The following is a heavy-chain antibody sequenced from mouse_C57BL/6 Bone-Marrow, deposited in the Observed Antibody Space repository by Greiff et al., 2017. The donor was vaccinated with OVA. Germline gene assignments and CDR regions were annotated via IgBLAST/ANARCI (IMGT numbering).Heavy chain of an antibody. V-gene: IGHV1-55*01. CDR1: ATPFPSYW. J-gene: IGHJ1*03. Sequence: VHLRHPGAELVKPGASGKSSCKASATPFPSYWLTGGNRRPGQGLEWIGDIYPGSGSTNYNEKFKSKATLTVDTSSSTAYMQLSSLTSEDSAVYYCARRYYGSSYWYFDVWGTGTTVTVSS. D-gene: IGHD1-1*01. CDR2: IYPGSGST. CDR3: ARRYYGSSYWYFDV.